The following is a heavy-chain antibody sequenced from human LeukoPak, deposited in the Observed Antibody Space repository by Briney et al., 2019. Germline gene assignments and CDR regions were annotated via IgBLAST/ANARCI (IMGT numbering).Heavy chain of an antibody. D-gene: IGHD2-21*01. CDR2: INGGNGQT. J-gene: IGHJ4*02. CDR1: GYTFSSYA. Sequence: ASVKVSCKTSGYTFSSYAMHWVRQAPGQRPEWMGWINGGNGQTKYSQEFPGRVIITRDTSASTAYMELSSLRSEDMAVYYCARESRGVVDYWGQGTLVTVSS. V-gene: IGHV1-3*03. CDR3: ARESRGVVDY.